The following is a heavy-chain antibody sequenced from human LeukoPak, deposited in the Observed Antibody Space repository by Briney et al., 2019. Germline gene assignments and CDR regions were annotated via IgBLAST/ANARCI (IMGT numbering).Heavy chain of an antibody. Sequence: ASVKVSCKASGYTFTGYYMHWVRQAPGQGLEWMGWINPNSGGTNYAQKFQGRVTMTRDTSISTAYMELSRLRSDDTAVYYCARAPTLRFLELYYFDYWGQGTLVTVSS. CDR3: ARAPTLRFLELYYFDY. D-gene: IGHD3-3*01. V-gene: IGHV1-2*02. J-gene: IGHJ4*02. CDR2: INPNSGGT. CDR1: GYTFTGYY.